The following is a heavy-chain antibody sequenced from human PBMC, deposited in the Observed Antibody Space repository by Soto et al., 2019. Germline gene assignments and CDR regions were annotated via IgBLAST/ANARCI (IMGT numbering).Heavy chain of an antibody. Sequence: QVQLVESGGGVVQPGRSLRLSCAASGFTFSSYAMHWVRQAPGKGLEWVAVISYDGSNKYYADSVKGRFTISRDNSKNTLYLQMNSLRAEDTAVYYCARKLGRRYWYFDLWGRGTLVTVSS. CDR2: ISYDGSNK. CDR3: ARKLGRRYWYFDL. D-gene: IGHD7-27*01. V-gene: IGHV3-30-3*01. CDR1: GFTFSSYA. J-gene: IGHJ2*01.